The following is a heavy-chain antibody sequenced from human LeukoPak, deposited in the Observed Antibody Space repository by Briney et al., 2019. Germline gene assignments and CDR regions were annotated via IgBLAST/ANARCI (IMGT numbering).Heavy chain of an antibody. CDR1: GGTFSSYA. V-gene: IGHV7-4-1*02. CDR3: ARDPRYCSGGSCALHYYGMDV. D-gene: IGHD2-15*01. CDR2: INTNTGNP. Sequence: GASVKVSCKASGGTFSSYAISWVRQAPGQGLEWMGWINTNTGNPTYAQGFTGRFVFSLDTSVSTAYLQISSLKAEDTAVYYCARDPRYCSGGSCALHYYGMDVWGQGTTVTVSS. J-gene: IGHJ6*02.